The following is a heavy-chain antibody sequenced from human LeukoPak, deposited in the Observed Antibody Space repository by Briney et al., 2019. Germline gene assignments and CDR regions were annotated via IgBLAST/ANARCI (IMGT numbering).Heavy chain of an antibody. CDR2: VGHSGLT. CDR3: ARDGGPNNYWFDP. J-gene: IGHJ5*02. D-gene: IGHD4-23*01. Sequence: SETLSLTCALYGGSFSGYYGLWVRQAPGKGLEWLGEVGHSGLTNYKSSLKSRLTISLDMSKNQFSLRLTSVTAADTAVYYCARDGGPNNYWFDPWGQGTLVTVSS. V-gene: IGHV4-34*01. CDR1: GGSFSGYY.